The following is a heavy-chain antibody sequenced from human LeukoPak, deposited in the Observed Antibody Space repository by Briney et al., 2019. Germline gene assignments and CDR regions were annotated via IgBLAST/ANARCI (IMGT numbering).Heavy chain of an antibody. D-gene: IGHD5-18*01. CDR1: GYTFTSYG. Sequence: ASVKVSCKASGYTFTSYGISWVRQPPGQGLEWMGRIIPILGIANYAQKFQGRVTITADKSTSTAYMELSSLRSEDTAVYYCASYGDTAMASFDYWGQGTLVTVSS. J-gene: IGHJ4*02. V-gene: IGHV1-69*04. CDR3: ASYGDTAMASFDY. CDR2: IIPILGIA.